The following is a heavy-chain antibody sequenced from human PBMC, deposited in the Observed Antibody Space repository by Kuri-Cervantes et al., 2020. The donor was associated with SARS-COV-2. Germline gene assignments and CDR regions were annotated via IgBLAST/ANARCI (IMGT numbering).Heavy chain of an antibody. V-gene: IGHV3-21*01. J-gene: IGHJ4*02. CDR3: ARKGADY. D-gene: IGHD3-16*01. Sequence: LTCAASGFTFSIYSMNWVRQAPGKGLEWVSSISCSSSYIYYADSVKGRFTIPRDNAKNSLYLQMNSLRAEDTAVYYCARKGADYWGQGTLVTVSS. CDR2: ISCSSSYI. CDR1: GFTFSIYS.